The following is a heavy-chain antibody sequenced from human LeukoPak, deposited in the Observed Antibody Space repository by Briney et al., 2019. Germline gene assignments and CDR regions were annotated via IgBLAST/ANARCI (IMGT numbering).Heavy chain of an antibody. V-gene: IGHV3-23*01. CDR2: ISGSGGST. CDR3: AKDRPVTTYYYYYGMDV. D-gene: IGHD4-17*01. CDR1: GFTFSSYA. Sequence: PGGSLRLSCAASGFTFSSYAMSWVRQAPGKGLEWVSAISGSGGSTYYADSVKGRFTISRDNSKNTLYLQMNSLRAEDTAVYYCAKDRPVTTYYYYYGMDVWGQGTTATVSS. J-gene: IGHJ6*02.